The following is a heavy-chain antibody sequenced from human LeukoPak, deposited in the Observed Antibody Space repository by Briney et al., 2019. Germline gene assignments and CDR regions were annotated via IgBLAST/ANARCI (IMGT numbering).Heavy chain of an antibody. J-gene: IGHJ4*02. Sequence: GGSLRLSCAASGFTFSSYAMSWVRQAPGKGLEWVSAISGSGGSTYYADSVKGRFTISRDNSKNTLYLQMNSLGAEDTAVYYCASVASTVTTVPGYYFDYWGQGTLVTVSS. V-gene: IGHV3-23*01. CDR3: ASVASTVTTVPGYYFDY. D-gene: IGHD4-17*01. CDR1: GFTFSSYA. CDR2: ISGSGGST.